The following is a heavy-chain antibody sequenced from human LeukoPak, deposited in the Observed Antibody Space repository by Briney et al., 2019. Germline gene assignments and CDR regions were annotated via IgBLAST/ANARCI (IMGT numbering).Heavy chain of an antibody. CDR1: GGSLSTYY. D-gene: IGHD4-17*01. Sequence: PSETLSLTCTVSGGSLSTYYWSWIRQPPGKGGEWIGYIHYSESTIYNPSLKSRATISVDTSKNQFSLKLTSVTAADTAVYYCARDVYGDPFDYWGQGTLVTVSS. V-gene: IGHV4-59*01. J-gene: IGHJ4*02. CDR3: ARDVYGDPFDY. CDR2: IHYSEST.